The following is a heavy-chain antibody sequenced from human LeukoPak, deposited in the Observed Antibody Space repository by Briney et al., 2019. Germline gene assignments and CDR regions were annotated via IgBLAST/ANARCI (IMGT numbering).Heavy chain of an antibody. CDR1: GFTFSRYR. D-gene: IGHD4-17*01. V-gene: IGHV3-74*01. Sequence: GGSLRLSCVGSGFTFSRYRMHWVRQVPGKGLVWVSLITRDGSTTHYADSVKGRFTISRDNARNTLYLQMHSLRAEDTAVYYCARDGDATVPYDYWGQGTLVTVSS. J-gene: IGHJ4*02. CDR2: ITRDGSTT. CDR3: ARDGDATVPYDY.